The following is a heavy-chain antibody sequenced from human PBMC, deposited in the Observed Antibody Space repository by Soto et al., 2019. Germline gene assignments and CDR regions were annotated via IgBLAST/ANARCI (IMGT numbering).Heavy chain of an antibody. J-gene: IGHJ4*02. CDR3: ARARGYNDY. D-gene: IGHD5-18*01. Sequence: QVQLVQSGAEVKKPGSSVKVSCKSYGDDFNSYAIAWVRQAPGQGLEWMGGIIPILGRGNYAPKFQGRVTLTADKSTRTAYMELSSLPSEDTAVYYCARARGYNDYWGQGTLVTVSS. CDR1: GDDFNSYA. CDR2: IIPILGRG. V-gene: IGHV1-69*06.